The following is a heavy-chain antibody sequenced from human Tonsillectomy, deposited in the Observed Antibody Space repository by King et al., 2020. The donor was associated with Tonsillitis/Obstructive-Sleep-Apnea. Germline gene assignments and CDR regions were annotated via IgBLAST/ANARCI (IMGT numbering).Heavy chain of an antibody. J-gene: IGHJ4*02. CDR3: ARGAVVGATPYFDY. Sequence: VQLVESGGGLVQPGGSLRLSCAASGFTFTNDETNWVRQAPGKGLEWVSYISSGGSTMYYADSVKGRFTISRDNGKNSLYLQMNSLRAEDTAVYYCARGAVVGATPYFDYWGQGALVTVSS. CDR1: GFTFTNDE. CDR2: ISSGGSTM. V-gene: IGHV3-48*03. D-gene: IGHD1-26*01.